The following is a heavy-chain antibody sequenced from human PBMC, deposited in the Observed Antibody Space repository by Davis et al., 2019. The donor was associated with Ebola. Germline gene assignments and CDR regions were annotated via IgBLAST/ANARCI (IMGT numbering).Heavy chain of an antibody. CDR1: GFTFSSYG. CDR2: ISYDGSNK. Sequence: PGGSLRLSCTASGFTFSSYGMHWVRQAPGKGLEWVAVISYDGSNKYYADSVKGRFTISRDNSKNTLYLQMNSLRAEDTAVYYCAKLEVLGYWGQGTLVTVSS. CDR3: AKLEVLGY. V-gene: IGHV3-30*18. D-gene: IGHD1-1*01. J-gene: IGHJ4*02.